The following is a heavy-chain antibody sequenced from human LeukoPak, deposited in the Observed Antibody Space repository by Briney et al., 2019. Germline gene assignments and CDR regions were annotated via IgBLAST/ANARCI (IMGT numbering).Heavy chain of an antibody. CDR1: GFTFSSYA. CDR2: ISGSGGST. CDR3: AKPIDYRPLVAFDI. J-gene: IGHJ3*02. V-gene: IGHV3-23*01. D-gene: IGHD5-12*01. Sequence: TGGSLRLSCAVSGFTFSSYAMSWVRQAPGKGLEWVSAISGSGGSTYYADSVKGRFTISRDNSKNTLYLQMNSLRAEDTAVYYCAKPIDYRPLVAFDIWGQGTMVTVSS.